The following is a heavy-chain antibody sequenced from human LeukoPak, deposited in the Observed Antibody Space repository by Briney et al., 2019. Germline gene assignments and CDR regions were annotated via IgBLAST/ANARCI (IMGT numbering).Heavy chain of an antibody. CDR2: ISGSGGTT. V-gene: IGHV3-23*01. Sequence: PGGSLRLSCAASGFTFSSYAMSWVRQAPGKGLEWVSAISGSGGTTYYADSVKGRFTISRDNSKNTLYLQMNSLRAEDTAVYYCASPKPYSRSRNYYGMDVWGQGTTVTVSS. D-gene: IGHD6-13*01. J-gene: IGHJ6*02. CDR1: GFTFSSYA. CDR3: ASPKPYSRSRNYYGMDV.